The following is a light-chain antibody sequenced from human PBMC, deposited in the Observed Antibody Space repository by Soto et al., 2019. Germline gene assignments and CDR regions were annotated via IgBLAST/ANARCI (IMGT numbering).Light chain of an antibody. Sequence: QSVLTQAPSVSAAPGQKVPISCSGSSSNIGNNYVAWYQQLPGAAPKLLIYDNNKRPSGIPDRFSGSKSDTSATLGITGLQTGDEADYYCGTWDSSLSAGVFGGGTKVTVL. CDR3: GTWDSSLSAGV. V-gene: IGLV1-51*01. J-gene: IGLJ2*01. CDR1: SSNIGNNY. CDR2: DNN.